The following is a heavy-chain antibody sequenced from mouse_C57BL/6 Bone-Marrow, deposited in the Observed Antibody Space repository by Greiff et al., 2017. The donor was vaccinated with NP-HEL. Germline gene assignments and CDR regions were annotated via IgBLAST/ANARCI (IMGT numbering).Heavy chain of an antibody. CDR2: IHPSDSDT. CDR1: GYTFTSYW. Sequence: QVQLQQPGAELVKPGASVKVSCKASGYTFTSYWMHWVKQRPGQGLEWIGRIHPSDSDTNYNQKFKGKATLTVDKSSSTAYMQLSSLTSEDSAVYYCAPFITPPPWYFDVWGTGTTVTVSS. J-gene: IGHJ1*03. V-gene: IGHV1-74*01. CDR3: APFITPPPWYFDV. D-gene: IGHD1-1*01.